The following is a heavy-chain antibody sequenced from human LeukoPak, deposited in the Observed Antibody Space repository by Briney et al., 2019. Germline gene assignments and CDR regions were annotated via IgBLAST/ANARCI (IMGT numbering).Heavy chain of an antibody. CDR3: ARDLTHRRNYDNSGYQIVPAF. CDR1: GYTFTNFG. D-gene: IGHD3-22*01. Sequence: ASVKVSCKASGYTFTNFGISWVRQARGQGLEWMGWISGYNGNTKYVQKFQGRVTMTTDTSTSTAYMELRSLRSDDAAVYYCARDLTHRRNYDNSGYQIVPAFWGQGTLVTVSS. CDR2: ISGYNGNT. V-gene: IGHV1-18*01. J-gene: IGHJ4*02.